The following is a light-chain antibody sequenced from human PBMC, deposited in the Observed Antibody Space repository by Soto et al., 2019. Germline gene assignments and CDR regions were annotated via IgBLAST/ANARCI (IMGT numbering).Light chain of an antibody. J-gene: IGLJ2*01. V-gene: IGLV2-14*01. CDR1: SSDVGDYKY. CDR3: SSYTSSNTL. CDR2: EVS. Sequence: QSALTQPASVSGSPGQSITISCTGTSSDVGDYKYVSWYQQHPGKAPKLMIYEVSNRPSGVSNRFSGSKSGNTASLTISGLQAEDEADYYCSSYTSSNTLFGGGTKLTV.